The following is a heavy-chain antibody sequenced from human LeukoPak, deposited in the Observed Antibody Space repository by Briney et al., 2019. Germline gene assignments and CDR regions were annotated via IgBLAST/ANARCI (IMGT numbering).Heavy chain of an antibody. D-gene: IGHD5-18*01. CDR3: ARALGRYRPSRD. CDR1: GGSISSYY. CDR2: ICYSGST. V-gene: IGHV4-59*01. J-gene: IGHJ4*02. Sequence: PSETLSLTCTVSGGSISSYYWSWIRQPPGKGLEWIGYICYSGSTNYNPSLKSRVTISVDTSKNQFSLKLSSVTAADTAVYYCARALGRYRPSRDWGQGTLVTVSS.